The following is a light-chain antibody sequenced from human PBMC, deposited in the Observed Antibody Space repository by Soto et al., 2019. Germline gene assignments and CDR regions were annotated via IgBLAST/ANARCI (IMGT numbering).Light chain of an antibody. V-gene: IGLV2-18*02. Sequence: QSALTQPPSVSGSPGQSVTISCTGTSTDVGPYNRVSWYQQPPGTAPKLIIYEVNNRPSGVPDRFSGSKSGNTASLTISGVQAEDEADYYCSSYTITSTVVFGGGTKLTVL. CDR2: EVN. J-gene: IGLJ2*01. CDR3: SSYTITSTVV. CDR1: STDVGPYNR.